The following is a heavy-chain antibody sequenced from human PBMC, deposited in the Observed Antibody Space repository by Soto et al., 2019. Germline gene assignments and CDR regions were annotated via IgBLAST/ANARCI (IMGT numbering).Heavy chain of an antibody. V-gene: IGHV1-8*01. J-gene: IGHJ4*02. CDR1: GYTFTSYD. Sequence: QVQLVQSGAEVKKPGASVKVSCKASGYTFTSYDINWVRQATGQGLEWMGWMNPNSGNTGYAQKFQGRVTMTRNTSISTANMELSSMKSDDTAVHYCARCRYGDNVDSGGQATLVTVSS. CDR3: ARCRYGDNVDS. CDR2: MNPNSGNT. D-gene: IGHD4-17*01.